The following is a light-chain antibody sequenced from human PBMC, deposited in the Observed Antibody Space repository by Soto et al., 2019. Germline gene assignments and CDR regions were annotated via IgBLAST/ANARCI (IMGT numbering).Light chain of an antibody. CDR2: DAS. CDR1: QSVSSY. CDR3: QQRSNWPIT. Sequence: IVLTHSPGTLSLSPGERATLSGRASQSVSSYLAWYQQKPGQAPRLLIYDASNRATGIPARFSGSGSGTDFTLTISSLEPEDFAVYYCQQRSNWPITFGQGTRLEI. J-gene: IGKJ5*01. V-gene: IGKV3-11*01.